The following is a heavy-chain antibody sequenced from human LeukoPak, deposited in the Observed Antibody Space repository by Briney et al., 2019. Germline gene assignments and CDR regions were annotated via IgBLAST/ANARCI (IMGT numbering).Heavy chain of an antibody. CDR1: GFTFDDYG. CDR3: ARAGRGIAAAGTSGYSGDPFDY. CDR2: INRNGDST. D-gene: IGHD6-13*01. J-gene: IGHJ4*02. V-gene: IGHV3-20*01. Sequence: GGSLRLSCAASGFTFDDYGMSWVRQGPGKGLEWVSAINRNGDSTGYADSVKGRFTISRDNAKNSLYLQMNSLRAEDTALYHCARAGRGIAAAGTSGYSGDPFDYWGQGTLVTVSS.